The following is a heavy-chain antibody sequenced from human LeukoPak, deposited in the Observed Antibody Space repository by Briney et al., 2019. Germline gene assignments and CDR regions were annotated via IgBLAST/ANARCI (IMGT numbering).Heavy chain of an antibody. V-gene: IGHV1-2*02. CDR1: GYTFTGYY. CDR3: ARCSGGSCLIDY. D-gene: IGHD2-15*01. Sequence: ASVKVSCTASGYTFTGYYMHWVRQAPGQGLEWMGWINPNSGGTNYAQKFQGRVTMTRDTSISTAYMELSRLRSDDTAVYYCARCSGGSCLIDYWGQGTLVTVSS. CDR2: INPNSGGT. J-gene: IGHJ4*02.